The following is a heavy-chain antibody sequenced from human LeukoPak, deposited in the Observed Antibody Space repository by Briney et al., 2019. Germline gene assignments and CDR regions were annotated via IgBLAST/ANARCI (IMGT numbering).Heavy chain of an antibody. CDR3: ARASGSYSDFDFDY. Sequence: ASVKVSCKASGYTFTSYGISWVRQAPGQGLEWMGWISAYNGNTNYAQKLQGRVTMTTDTSTSTAYMELSSLRSEDTAVYYCARASGSYSDFDFDYWGQGTLVTVSS. CDR2: ISAYNGNT. J-gene: IGHJ4*02. D-gene: IGHD1-26*01. V-gene: IGHV1-18*01. CDR1: GYTFTSYG.